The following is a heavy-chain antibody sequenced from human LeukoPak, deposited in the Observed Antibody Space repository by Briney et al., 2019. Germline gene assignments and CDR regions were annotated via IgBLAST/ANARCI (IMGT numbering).Heavy chain of an antibody. Sequence: SVKVSCKASGGTFSSYAVSWVRQAPGQGLEWMGGIIPIFGTANYAQKFQGRVTITTDESTSTAYMELSSLRSEDTAVYYCASIPAVAGKGESNYWGQGTLVTVSS. J-gene: IGHJ4*02. CDR1: GGTFSSYA. V-gene: IGHV1-69*05. D-gene: IGHD6-19*01. CDR3: ASIPAVAGKGESNY. CDR2: IIPIFGTA.